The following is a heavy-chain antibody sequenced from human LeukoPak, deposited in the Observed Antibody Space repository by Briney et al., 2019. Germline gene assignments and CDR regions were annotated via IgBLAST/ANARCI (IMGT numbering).Heavy chain of an antibody. Sequence: GGSLRLSCAASGFTFSSYWMHWVRQAPGKGLVWVSAISGSGGSTYYADSVKGRFTISRDNSKNTLYLQMNSLRAEDTAVYYCAKDPSVAGTSDYWGQGTLVTVSS. V-gene: IGHV3-23*01. CDR1: GFTFSSYW. J-gene: IGHJ4*02. D-gene: IGHD6-19*01. CDR2: ISGSGGST. CDR3: AKDPSVAGTSDY.